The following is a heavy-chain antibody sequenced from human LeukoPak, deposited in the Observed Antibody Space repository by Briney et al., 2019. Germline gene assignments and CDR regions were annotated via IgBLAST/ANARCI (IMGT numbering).Heavy chain of an antibody. Sequence: SVKVSCKASGSTFSSYAISWVRQAPGQGLEWMGGIIPIFGTANYAQKFQGRVTITADKSTSTAYMELSSLRSEDTAVYYCAWGRKGGWPPHDASDIWGQGTMVTVSS. CDR1: GSTFSSYA. CDR3: AWGRKGGWPPHDASDI. CDR2: IIPIFGTA. J-gene: IGHJ3*02. V-gene: IGHV1-69*06. D-gene: IGHD6-19*01.